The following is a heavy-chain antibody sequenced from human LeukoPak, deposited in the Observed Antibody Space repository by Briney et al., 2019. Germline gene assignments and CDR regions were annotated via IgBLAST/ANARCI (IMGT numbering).Heavy chain of an antibody. V-gene: IGHV1-69*01. J-gene: IGHJ4*02. CDR1: GGTFSSYA. Sequence: SVKVSCKASGGTFSSYAISWVRQAPGQGLEWMGGIIPIFGTANYAQKFQGRVTITADESTSTAYMELSSLRSEDTAVYYCARDLNSGYENYFDCWGQGTWSPSPQ. D-gene: IGHD5-12*01. CDR2: IIPIFGTA. CDR3: ARDLNSGYENYFDC.